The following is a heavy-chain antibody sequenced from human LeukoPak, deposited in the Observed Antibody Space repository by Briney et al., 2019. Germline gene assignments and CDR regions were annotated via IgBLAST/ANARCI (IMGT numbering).Heavy chain of an antibody. CDR3: ARGGYDFWSGYYPDAFGI. J-gene: IGHJ3*02. V-gene: IGHV4-34*01. D-gene: IGHD3-3*01. CDR1: GGSFSGYY. Sequence: NPSETLSLACAVYGGSFSGYYWSWIRQPPGKGLEWIGEINHSGSTNYNPSLKSRVTISVDTSKNQFSLKLSSVTAADTAVYYCARGGYDFWSGYYPDAFGIWGQGTMVTVSS. CDR2: INHSGST.